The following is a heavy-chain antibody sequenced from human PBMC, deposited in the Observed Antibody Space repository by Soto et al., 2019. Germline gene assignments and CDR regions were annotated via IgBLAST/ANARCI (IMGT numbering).Heavy chain of an antibody. J-gene: IGHJ4*02. CDR2: IKSKTDGGTT. Sequence: PGGSLRLSCAASGFTFSNAWMSWVRQAPGKGLEWVGRIKSKTDGGTTDYAAPVKGRFTISRDDSKNTLYLQMNSLKTEDTAVYYCTTGPIAAPAPADYWGKGTLVPVSS. V-gene: IGHV3-15*01. D-gene: IGHD6-13*01. CDR3: TTGPIAAPAPADY. CDR1: GFTFSNAW.